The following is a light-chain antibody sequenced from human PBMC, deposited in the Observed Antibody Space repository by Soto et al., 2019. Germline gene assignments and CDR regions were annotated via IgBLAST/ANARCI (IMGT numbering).Light chain of an antibody. CDR3: QEYGSSPPT. CDR1: QSGSSNY. Sequence: EIVLTQSPGTLSLSPGEIATLSCRASQSGSSNYLACYQRKTGQAPSLLIYGASSRAIDIPTRFSGSGSGRDFSLTITRLEPEGLAVYYCQEYGSSPPTFGQGTKVEL. CDR2: GAS. V-gene: IGKV3-20*01. J-gene: IGKJ1*01.